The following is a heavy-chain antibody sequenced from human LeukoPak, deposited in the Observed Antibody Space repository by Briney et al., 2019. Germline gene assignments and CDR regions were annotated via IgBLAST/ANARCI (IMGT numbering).Heavy chain of an antibody. Sequence: GGSLRLSCAASGFTFSAYSMNWVRQAPGKGLEWVSFISTSSGTIYYADSVKGRFTISRDNAKNSLYLQMNSLRAEDTAVYYCARDLIDSGWFDPWGRGTLVTVSS. D-gene: IGHD3-22*01. CDR2: ISTSSGTI. CDR1: GFTFSAYS. V-gene: IGHV3-48*01. CDR3: ARDLIDSGWFDP. J-gene: IGHJ5*02.